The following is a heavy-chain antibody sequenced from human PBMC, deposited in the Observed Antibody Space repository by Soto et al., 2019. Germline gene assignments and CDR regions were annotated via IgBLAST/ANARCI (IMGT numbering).Heavy chain of an antibody. D-gene: IGHD5-18*01. V-gene: IGHV1-69*06. J-gene: IGHJ4*02. CDR1: GGTFSSYA. CDR3: ARVGGTGGYTYGLDY. Sequence: ASVKVSCKASGGTFSSYAISWVRQAPGQGLEWMGGIIPVFGTGIYAQKFQGRVTITADKSTNTAYMELSSLRSEDTAIYFCARVGGTGGYTYGLDYWGQGTLVTVSS. CDR2: IIPVFGTG.